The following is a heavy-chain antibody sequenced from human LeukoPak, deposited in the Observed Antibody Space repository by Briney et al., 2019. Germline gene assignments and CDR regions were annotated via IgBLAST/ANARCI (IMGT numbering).Heavy chain of an antibody. CDR3: VRDNGYCSGGVCYYYYMDV. V-gene: IGHV3-48*03. D-gene: IGHD2-15*01. CDR1: GFTFSSYE. Sequence: PGGSLRLSCAASGFTFSSYEMNWVRQAPGKGLEWVSYISSSGSTIYYADSVKGRFTISRDNAKNSLYLQMNTLRAEDTAVYYCVRDNGYCSGGVCYYYYMDVWGKGTTVTVS. CDR2: ISSSGSTI. J-gene: IGHJ6*03.